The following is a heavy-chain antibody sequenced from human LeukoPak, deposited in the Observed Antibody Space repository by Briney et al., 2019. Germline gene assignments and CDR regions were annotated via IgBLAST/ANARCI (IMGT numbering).Heavy chain of an antibody. D-gene: IGHD5-18*01. CDR2: INGDGSDT. J-gene: IGHJ4*02. CDR3: ARWDTGMAAFDL. V-gene: IGHV3-74*03. CDR1: EFNVSNYW. Sequence: GGSLRLSCAASEFNVSNYWMHWIRQAPGTGPMWVSRINGDGSDTKYADSVKGRLTISKDNAKDTLYLHMNSLRAEDTALYWCARWDTGMAAFDLWGQGTLVTVSS.